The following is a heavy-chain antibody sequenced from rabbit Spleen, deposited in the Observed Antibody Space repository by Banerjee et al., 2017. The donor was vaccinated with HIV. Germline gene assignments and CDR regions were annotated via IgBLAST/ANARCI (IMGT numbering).Heavy chain of an antibody. J-gene: IGHJ4*01. CDR1: GIDFSSNYY. V-gene: IGHV1S45*01. CDR3: ARDLTGVIGWNFGL. CDR2: INVGSGST. Sequence: QQQLEESGGGLVKPGGTLTLTCKASGIDFSSNYYMSWVRQAPGKGLEWIASINVGSGSTYYASWAKGRFTISKTSSTTVTLHLTSLTDADTATYFCARDLTGVIGWNFGLWGPGTLVTVS. D-gene: IGHD4-1*01.